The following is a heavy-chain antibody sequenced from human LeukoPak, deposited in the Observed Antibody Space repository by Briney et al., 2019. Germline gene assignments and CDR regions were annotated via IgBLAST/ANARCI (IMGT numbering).Heavy chain of an antibody. CDR2: ISAYNGNT. D-gene: IGHD6-13*01. CDR3: ARDRVAAAATGTPPDY. CDR1: GFTFTSSA. J-gene: IGHJ4*02. Sequence: GASVKVSCKASGFTFTSSAMQWVRQAPGQGLEWMGWISAYNGNTNYAQKLQGRVTMTTDTSTSTAYMELRSLRSDDTAVYYCARDRVAAAATGTPPDYWGQGTLVTVSS. V-gene: IGHV1-18*01.